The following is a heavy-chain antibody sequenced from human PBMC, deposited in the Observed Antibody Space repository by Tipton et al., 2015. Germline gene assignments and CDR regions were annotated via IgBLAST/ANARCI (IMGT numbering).Heavy chain of an antibody. V-gene: IGHV3-23*01. Sequence: SLRLSCAASGFTFSSCAMSWVRQAPGKGLEWVSAISGSGGSTYYADSVKGRFTISRDNAKSSLYLQINSLRPEDTALYYCAAANDYGDSLFEYWGQGTLVTVSS. CDR2: ISGSGGST. CDR3: AAANDYGDSLFEY. D-gene: IGHD4-17*01. CDR1: GFTFSSCA. J-gene: IGHJ4*02.